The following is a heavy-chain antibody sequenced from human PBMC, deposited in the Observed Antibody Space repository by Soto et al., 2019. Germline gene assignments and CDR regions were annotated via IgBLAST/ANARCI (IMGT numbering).Heavy chain of an antibody. Sequence: PGGSLRLSCAASAFTSSRYAMSCVRQAPGKGLEWGSATSGSGGSTYYAESVTGRITIPRTSSKHTLYLQWNSPRPEATAAYYCARWLRIYVWGQGTTVTVSS. CDR2: TSGSGGST. D-gene: IGHD5-12*01. CDR3: ARWLRIYV. CDR1: AFTSSRYA. J-gene: IGHJ6*02. V-gene: IGHV3-23*01.